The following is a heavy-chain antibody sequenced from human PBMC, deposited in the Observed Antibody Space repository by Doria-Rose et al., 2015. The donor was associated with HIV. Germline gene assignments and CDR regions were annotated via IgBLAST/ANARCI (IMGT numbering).Heavy chain of an antibody. Sequence: SGPVLVKPTETLTLTCTVSGVSLSSPGMGVSWIRQPPGKALEWLANIFSDDERSYNTSLKSRLTISMATSKSQVVLTMTDMDPVDTATYYCARIKSSRWYHKYYFDCWGQGTLVIVSA. V-gene: IGHV2-26*01. J-gene: IGHJ4*02. CDR3: ARIKSSRWYHKYYFDC. D-gene: IGHD6-13*01. CDR1: GVSLSSPGMG. CDR2: IFSDDER.